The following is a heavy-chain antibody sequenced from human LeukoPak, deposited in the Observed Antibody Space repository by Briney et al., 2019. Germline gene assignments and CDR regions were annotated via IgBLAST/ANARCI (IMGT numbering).Heavy chain of an antibody. J-gene: IGHJ4*02. CDR1: GFTFSSYG. Sequence: PGRSLRLSCAASGFTFSSYGMHWVRQAPGKGLEWVAGIRYDGSSEYYADSVKGRFTISRDNSKNTLYLQMNSLRAEGTAVYYCPRQSYASGWNPFDYWGQGILVTVSS. D-gene: IGHD6-19*01. V-gene: IGHV3-33*01. CDR3: PRQSYASGWNPFDY. CDR2: IRYDGSSE.